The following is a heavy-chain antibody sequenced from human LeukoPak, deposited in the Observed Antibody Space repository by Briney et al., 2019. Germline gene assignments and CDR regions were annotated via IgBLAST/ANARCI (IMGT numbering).Heavy chain of an antibody. V-gene: IGHV1-69*13. CDR1: GYTFTSYG. D-gene: IGHD2-15*01. Sequence: ASVEVSCKASGYTFTSYGISWVRQAPGQGLEWMGGIIPIFGTANYAQKFQGRVTITADESTSTAYMELSSLRSEDTAVYYCASLGRWQLDPISNYYYGMDVWGQGTTVTVSS. CDR3: ASLGRWQLDPISNYYYGMDV. CDR2: IIPIFGTA. J-gene: IGHJ6*02.